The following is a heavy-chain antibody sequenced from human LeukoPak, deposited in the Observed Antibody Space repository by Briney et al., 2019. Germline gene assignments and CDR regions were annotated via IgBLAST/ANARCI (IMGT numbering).Heavy chain of an antibody. Sequence: PGGSLRLSCAASGFTFTTYSMNWVRQAPGKGLEWISFISGGSGTIYYADSVKGRFTISRDNARNSLFLQLNSLRAEDTAVYFCARVTVGATADYFDYWGQGTLVTVSS. V-gene: IGHV3-48*01. CDR2: ISGGSGTI. CDR1: GFTFTTYS. D-gene: IGHD1-26*01. J-gene: IGHJ4*02. CDR3: ARVTVGATADYFDY.